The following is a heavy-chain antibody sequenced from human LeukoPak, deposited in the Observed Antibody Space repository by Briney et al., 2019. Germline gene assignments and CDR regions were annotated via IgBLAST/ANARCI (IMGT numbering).Heavy chain of an antibody. J-gene: IGHJ4*02. CDR3: ARAGTTGSSLFDY. CDR2: ISGRDDST. Sequence: GGSLRLSCAASGLTFNTHAMTWVRQAPGKGLEWVSTISGRDDSTYYADSVKGRFTISRDNSKNTLYLQMNSLRAEDTAVYYCARAGTTGSSLFDYWGQGTLVTVSS. D-gene: IGHD1-1*01. V-gene: IGHV3-23*01. CDR1: GLTFNTHA.